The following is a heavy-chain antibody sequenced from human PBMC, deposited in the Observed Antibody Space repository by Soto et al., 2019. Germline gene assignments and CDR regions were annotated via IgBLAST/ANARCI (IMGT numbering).Heavy chain of an antibody. CDR1: GFTFSSYA. D-gene: IGHD6-19*01. CDR3: ARAGALAGSIYYYYGMDV. V-gene: IGHV3-30-3*01. J-gene: IGHJ6*02. CDR2: LSYDGSDK. Sequence: QVQLVESGGGVVQPGRSLRLSCAASGFTFSSYAMHWVRQAPGKGLEWVAVLSYDGSDKYYADSVKGRFTISRDNSKNTLYLQMNSLIAEDTAVYYCARAGALAGSIYYYYGMDVWGQGTTVTVSS.